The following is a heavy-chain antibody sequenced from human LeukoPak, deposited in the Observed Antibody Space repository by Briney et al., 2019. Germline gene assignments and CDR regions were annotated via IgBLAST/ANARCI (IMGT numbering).Heavy chain of an antibody. Sequence: GASVKVSCKTSGYTVTGYYIHWVRQAPGQGLEWMGWITPNSGGTNYAQKFQGRVTMTRDTSISTAYMELSSLTSDDTAVYYCARGVVAATFYYYMDVWGKGTTVTVSS. CDR1: GYTVTGYY. CDR3: ARGVVAATFYYYMDV. V-gene: IGHV1-2*02. CDR2: ITPNSGGT. J-gene: IGHJ6*03. D-gene: IGHD2-15*01.